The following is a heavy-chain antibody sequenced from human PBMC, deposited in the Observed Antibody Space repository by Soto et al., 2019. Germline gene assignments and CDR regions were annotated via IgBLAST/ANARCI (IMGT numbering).Heavy chain of an antibody. CDR3: ARPPGYISDWYYFDL. CDR1: GYSFIDYY. CDR2: ISPKSGGT. V-gene: IGHV1-2*02. J-gene: IGHJ4*02. Sequence: GASVKVSCKASGYSFIDYYMHWVRQAPGQGFEWMGRISPKSGGTNYAQKFEGRVTMTWDTSLNTAYMEPGSLISEDTAVYYCARPPGYISDWYYFDLWGQGTLVTVSS. D-gene: IGHD3-9*01.